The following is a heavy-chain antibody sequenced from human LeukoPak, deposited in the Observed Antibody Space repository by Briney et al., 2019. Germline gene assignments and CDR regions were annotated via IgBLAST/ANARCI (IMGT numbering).Heavy chain of an antibody. CDR2: IYSGGST. D-gene: IGHD2/OR15-2a*01. CDR3: ASSNIGAFDI. V-gene: IGHV3-66*01. Sequence: PGGSLRPSCAASGFTVSSNYMSWVRQAPGKGLEWVSVIYSGGSTYYADSVKGRFTISRDNSKNTLYLQMNSLRAEDTAVYYCASSNIGAFDIWGQGTMVTVSS. CDR1: GFTVSSNY. J-gene: IGHJ3*02.